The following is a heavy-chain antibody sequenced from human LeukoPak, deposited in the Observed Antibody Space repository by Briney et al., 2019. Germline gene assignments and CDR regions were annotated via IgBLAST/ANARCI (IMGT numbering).Heavy chain of an antibody. CDR1: GYTFSGYY. D-gene: IGHD1-7*01. V-gene: IGHV1-2*06. CDR3: AREAPRTGTTWDY. Sequence: ASVKVSCKASGYTFSGYYIHWVRQAPGQGLEWMGRINPNSGGTNYAQKFQGGVTMTRDTSISAAYMELSRLTSDDTALYYCAREAPRTGTTWDYWGQGTLVTVSS. J-gene: IGHJ4*02. CDR2: INPNSGGT.